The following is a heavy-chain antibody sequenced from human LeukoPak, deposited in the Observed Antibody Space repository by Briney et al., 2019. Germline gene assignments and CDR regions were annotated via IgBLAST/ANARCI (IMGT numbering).Heavy chain of an antibody. Sequence: PGGSLRLSCGASGFIFDTHDMHWVRQAPGKGLEWVAFIRSDGYHTYYADSVKGRFTITRDNSKNTLYLQMNSVRLEDMAVYYCAKPSGSGVDYWGRGTRVTVSS. CDR1: GFIFDTHD. J-gene: IGHJ4*02. V-gene: IGHV3-30*02. CDR2: IRSDGYHT. D-gene: IGHD1-26*01. CDR3: AKPSGSGVDY.